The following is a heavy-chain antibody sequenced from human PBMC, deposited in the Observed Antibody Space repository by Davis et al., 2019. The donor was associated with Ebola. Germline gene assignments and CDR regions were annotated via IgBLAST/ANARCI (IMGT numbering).Heavy chain of an antibody. CDR1: GDSMTNYY. CDR2: VYQSGST. D-gene: IGHD1-26*01. V-gene: IGHV4-59*01. CDR3: ARDSVPALGARGIDP. Sequence: PSETLSLTCTVSGDSMTNYYWSWIRQPPGKGLQWIGDVYQSGSTNYNPSFKGRVTISIDTSTKQFSLKLKSVTAADTAVYFCARDSVPALGARGIDPWGQGTQVTVSS. J-gene: IGHJ5*02.